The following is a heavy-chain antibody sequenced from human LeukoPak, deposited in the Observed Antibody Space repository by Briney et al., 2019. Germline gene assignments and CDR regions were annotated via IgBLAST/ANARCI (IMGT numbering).Heavy chain of an antibody. J-gene: IGHJ4*02. Sequence: PSETLSLTCTVSGGSISSSSYYWGWIRQPPGKGLEWIGSIYYSGSTYYNPSLKSRVTISVDTSKNQFSLKLSSVTAADTAVYYCARLSMATGADYWGQGTLVTVSS. CDR2: IYYSGST. D-gene: IGHD5-24*01. CDR1: GGSISSSSYY. CDR3: ARLSMATGADY. V-gene: IGHV4-39*07.